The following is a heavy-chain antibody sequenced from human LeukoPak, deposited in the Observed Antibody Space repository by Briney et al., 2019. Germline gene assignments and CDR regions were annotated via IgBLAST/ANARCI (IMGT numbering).Heavy chain of an antibody. D-gene: IGHD5-18*01. V-gene: IGHV3-30*18. Sequence: PRRSLRLSCAASGFTFSSFGMHWVRPAPGKGLEWEAVISYDGSNKYYADSVKGRFTISRDNSRSTLYLQMNSLRAEDTAVYYCAKEGYSYGYAFDICGEGTMVTVSS. CDR1: GFTFSSFG. CDR3: AKEGYSYGYAFDI. CDR2: ISYDGSNK. J-gene: IGHJ3*02.